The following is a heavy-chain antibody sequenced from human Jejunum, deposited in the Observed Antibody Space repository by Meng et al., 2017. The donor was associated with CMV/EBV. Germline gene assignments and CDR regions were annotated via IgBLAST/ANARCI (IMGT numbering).Heavy chain of an antibody. J-gene: IGHJ4*02. CDR1: GGSISSSTYY. V-gene: IGHV4-31*03. Sequence: CSVSGGSISSSTYYWTWIRQHPGKGLDYIANIYYSGSTYYRPSLRSRVTISLDTSKNQFSLRLRSVTAADTAVYYCASWSGEAIDYWGQGTLVTVSS. CDR3: ASWSGEAIDY. CDR2: IYYSGST. D-gene: IGHD3-3*01.